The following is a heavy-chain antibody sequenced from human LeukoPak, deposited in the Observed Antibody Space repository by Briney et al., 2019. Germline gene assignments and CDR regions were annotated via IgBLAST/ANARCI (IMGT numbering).Heavy chain of an antibody. CDR2: INHSGST. CDR1: GGSFSGYY. Sequence: SETLSLTCAVYGGSFSGYYWSWIRQPPGKGLEWIGEINHSGSTNYNPSLKSRVTISVGTSKNQFSLKLSSVTAADTAVYYCARNPYCSGGSCYLRRSSGYYYCDYWGQGTLVTVSS. D-gene: IGHD2-15*01. J-gene: IGHJ4*02. V-gene: IGHV4-34*01. CDR3: ARNPYCSGGSCYLRRSSGYYYCDY.